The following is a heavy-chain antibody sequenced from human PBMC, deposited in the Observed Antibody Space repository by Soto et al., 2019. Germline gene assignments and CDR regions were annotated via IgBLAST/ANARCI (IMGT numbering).Heavy chain of an antibody. V-gene: IGHV4-34*01. J-gene: IGHJ6*02. CDR2: INHSGST. CDR1: GGSFSGYY. Sequence: QVQLQQWGAGLLKPSETLSLTCAVYGGSFSGYYWSWIRQPPGKGLEWIGEINHSGSTNYNPSLKSRVTISVDTSKNQFSLQLSSVTAADTAVYYCSRDRPYYYYGMDVWGQGTTVTVSS. CDR3: SRDRPYYYYGMDV.